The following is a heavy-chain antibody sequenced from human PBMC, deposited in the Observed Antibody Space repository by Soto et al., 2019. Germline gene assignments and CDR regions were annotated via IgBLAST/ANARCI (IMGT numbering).Heavy chain of an antibody. CDR2: ISSNSAYI. CDR3: TRDASRDSSARGWFEP. Sequence: PGGSLRLSCAASGFTFRSFTMNCVRQAPGKGLEGVSTISSNSAYIYYTDALSGRFTISRDNAKNSLHLQMNSLRAEDTAVYYCTRDASRDSSARGWFEPWGPGTMVTVSS. J-gene: IGHJ5*02. CDR1: GFTFRSFT. D-gene: IGHD6-13*01. V-gene: IGHV3-21*01.